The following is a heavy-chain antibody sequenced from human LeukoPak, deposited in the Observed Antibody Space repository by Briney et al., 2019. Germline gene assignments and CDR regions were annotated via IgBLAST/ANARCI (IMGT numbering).Heavy chain of an antibody. CDR3: TRGPGSTWYSDY. J-gene: IGHJ4*02. Sequence: GGSLRLSCAASGFTVSSNYMNWVRQAPGKGLEWVSIVYSGGDTYYADSVKGRFTISRDNSKNTLCLQMNSLRPEDTAVYYCTRGPGSTWYSDYWGQGTLVTVSS. D-gene: IGHD6-13*01. V-gene: IGHV3-53*05. CDR2: VYSGGDT. CDR1: GFTVSSNY.